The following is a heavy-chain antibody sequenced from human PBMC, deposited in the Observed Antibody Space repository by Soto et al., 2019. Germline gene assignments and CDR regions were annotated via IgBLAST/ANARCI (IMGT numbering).Heavy chain of an antibody. CDR2: ISSSGTSS. CDR1: GFRFSDYY. D-gene: IGHD2-15*01. V-gene: IGHV3-11*01. CDR3: ARNGYCSRDACSYGVDV. J-gene: IGHJ6*02. Sequence: QVQLVESGGGLVKPGGSLRLSCAASGFRFSDYYMSWVRQAPGKGLEWVSYISSSGTSSFYADSVKGRFTVSRDNAKGSLWLQMSRMRVEDTAVYYCARNGYCSRDACSYGVDVWGQGTTVTVSS.